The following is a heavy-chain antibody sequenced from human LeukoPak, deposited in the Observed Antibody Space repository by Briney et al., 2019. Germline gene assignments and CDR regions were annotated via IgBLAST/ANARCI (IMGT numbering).Heavy chain of an antibody. J-gene: IGHJ4*02. V-gene: IGHV1-2*06. D-gene: IGHD6-13*01. CDR3: ARGFHSSSWYYFDY. CDR1: GYTFTGYY. CDR2: INPNSGGT. Sequence: ASVKVSCKASGYTFTGYYMHWVRQAPGQGLEWMVRINPNSGGTNYAQKFQGRVTMTRDTSISTAYMELSRLRSDDTAVYYCARGFHSSSWYYFDYWGQGTLVTVSS.